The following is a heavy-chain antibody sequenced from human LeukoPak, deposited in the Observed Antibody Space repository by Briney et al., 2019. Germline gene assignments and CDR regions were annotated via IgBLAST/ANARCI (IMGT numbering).Heavy chain of an antibody. CDR2: ISSSTHYT. V-gene: IGHV3-11*05. J-gene: IGHJ4*02. D-gene: IGHD6-25*01. CDR3: ARDPETWQAA. Sequence: GGSLRLSCAASGFTFSDYYMTWIRQAPGKGPEWVSYISSSTHYTNYADSVKGRFTISRDNAKNSLYLQMNSLRAEDTAVYYCARDPETWQAAWGQGTLVTVSS. CDR1: GFTFSDYY.